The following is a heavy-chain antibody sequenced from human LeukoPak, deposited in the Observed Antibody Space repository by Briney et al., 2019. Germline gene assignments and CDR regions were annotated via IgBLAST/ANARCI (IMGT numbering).Heavy chain of an antibody. Sequence: SETLSLTCTVSGASITSYHWSWIRQPAGKGLEWIGRMFYSGNTDYNPSLKSRLTMSIDTSKNQFSLKLSSVTAADTAVYYCARLTMIVVVIPGGFDPWGQGTLVTVSS. CDR3: ARLTMIVVVIPGGFDP. J-gene: IGHJ5*02. CDR2: MFYSGNT. CDR1: GASITSYH. D-gene: IGHD3-22*01. V-gene: IGHV4-4*07.